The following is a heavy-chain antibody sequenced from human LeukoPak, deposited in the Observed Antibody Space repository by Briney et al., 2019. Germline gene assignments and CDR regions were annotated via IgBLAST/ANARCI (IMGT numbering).Heavy chain of an antibody. D-gene: IGHD1-26*01. CDR1: GFTFDRYA. Sequence: GRSLRLSCAASGFTFDRYAVHCARQAPGKGLEWVTLISYDGSNKNYADSVKGRFTISRDNSKNTLYLQMNSLRVDDTAIYYCARDVNKYGGTYYRGFDYWGQGTLVTVSS. CDR3: ARDVNKYGGTYYRGFDY. CDR2: ISYDGSNK. J-gene: IGHJ4*02. V-gene: IGHV3-30*04.